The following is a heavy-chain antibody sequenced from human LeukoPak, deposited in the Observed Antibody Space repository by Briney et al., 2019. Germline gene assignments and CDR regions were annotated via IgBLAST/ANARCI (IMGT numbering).Heavy chain of an antibody. CDR3: ARSSQLLSQKVDY. Sequence: ASVKVSCKASGYTFTGYYMHWVRQAPGQGLEWMGWINPNSGGTNYAQKFQGRVTMTRDTSISTAYMELSRLRSDDTTVYYCARSSQLLSQKVDYWGQGTLVTVSS. D-gene: IGHD2-2*01. V-gene: IGHV1-2*02. CDR2: INPNSGGT. J-gene: IGHJ4*02. CDR1: GYTFTGYY.